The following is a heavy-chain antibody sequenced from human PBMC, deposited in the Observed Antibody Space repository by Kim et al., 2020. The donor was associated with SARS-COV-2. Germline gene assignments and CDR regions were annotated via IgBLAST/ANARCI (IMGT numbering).Heavy chain of an antibody. J-gene: IGHJ6*02. Sequence: NKYYADSVKGRFTITRDNSKNTLYLQMNSLGAEDTAVYYGARDRGGMDVWGQGTTVTVSS. V-gene: IGHV3-30*01. CDR2: NK. D-gene: IGHD3-10*01. CDR3: ARDRGGMDV.